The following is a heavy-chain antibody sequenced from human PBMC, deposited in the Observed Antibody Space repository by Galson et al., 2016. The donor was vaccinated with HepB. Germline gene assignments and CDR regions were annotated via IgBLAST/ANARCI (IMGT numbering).Heavy chain of an antibody. D-gene: IGHD4-23*01. J-gene: IGHJ4*02. CDR3: ARDRGNSPIYCFDY. Sequence: SLRLSCAASGFTFSDYYMSWIRQAPGKGLEWVSYISSSGDITHYADSVKGRFTISRDNAKNSLSLQMNSLRAEDTAVYYCARDRGNSPIYCFDYWGQGTLVTVSS. V-gene: IGHV3-11*01. CDR2: ISSSGDIT. CDR1: GFTFSDYY.